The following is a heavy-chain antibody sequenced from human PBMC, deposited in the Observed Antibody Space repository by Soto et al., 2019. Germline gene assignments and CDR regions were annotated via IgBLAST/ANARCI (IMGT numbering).Heavy chain of an antibody. D-gene: IGHD3-3*01. CDR3: ARGPMNDFWAGWWFDP. Sequence: PGGSLRLSCAASGFTFSSYSMNWVRQAPGKGLEWVSYISSSSSTIYYADSVKGRFTISRDNAKNSLYLQMNSLRDEDTAVYYCARGPMNDFWAGWWFDPWGQGTLVTVSS. J-gene: IGHJ5*02. CDR1: GFTFSSYS. CDR2: ISSSSSTI. V-gene: IGHV3-48*02.